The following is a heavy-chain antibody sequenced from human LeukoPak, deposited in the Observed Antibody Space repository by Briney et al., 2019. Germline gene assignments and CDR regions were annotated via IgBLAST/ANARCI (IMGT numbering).Heavy chain of an antibody. J-gene: IGHJ3*02. Sequence: GGSLRLSCAASGFTFDDYGMSWVRQAPGKGLEWVSGINWNGGSTGYADSVKGRFTISRDNSKNTLYLQMNSLRAEDTAVYYCAKDRDSSGWYDAFDIWGQGTMVTVSS. CDR1: GFTFDDYG. D-gene: IGHD6-19*01. V-gene: IGHV3-20*04. CDR3: AKDRDSSGWYDAFDI. CDR2: INWNGGST.